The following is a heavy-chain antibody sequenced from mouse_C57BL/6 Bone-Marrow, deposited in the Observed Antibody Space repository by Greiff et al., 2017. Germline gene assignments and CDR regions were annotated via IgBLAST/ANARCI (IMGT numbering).Heavy chain of an antibody. CDR1: GYTFTSYD. V-gene: IGHV1-85*01. CDR3: ARRHYDYPNAMDY. D-gene: IGHD2-4*01. J-gene: IGHJ4*01. Sequence: QVQLQQSGPELVKPGASVKLSCKASGYTFTSYDINWVKQRPGQGLEWIGWIYPRDGSTKYNEKFKGKATLTVDTSSSTAYMELHSLTSEDSAVYFCARRHYDYPNAMDYWGQGTSVTVSS. CDR2: IYPRDGST.